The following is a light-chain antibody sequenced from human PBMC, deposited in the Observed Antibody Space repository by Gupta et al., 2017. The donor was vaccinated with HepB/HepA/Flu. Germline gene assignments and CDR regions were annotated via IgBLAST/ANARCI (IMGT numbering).Light chain of an antibody. CDR2: VVS. V-gene: IGLV2-14*01. CDR1: SSDVGGSNY. J-gene: IGLJ2*01. CDR3: SSYTSSSTLVV. Sequence: QSALTQPASVSGSPGQSITISCTGTSSDVGGSNYVSWYQQHPGKAPKLMIFVVSNRPSGVSNRFSGSKSGNMASLTISGLQAEDEADYYCSSYTSSSTLVVFGGGTKLTVL.